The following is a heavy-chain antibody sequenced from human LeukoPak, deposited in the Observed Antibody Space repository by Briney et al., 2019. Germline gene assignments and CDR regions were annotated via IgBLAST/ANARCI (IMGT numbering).Heavy chain of an antibody. J-gene: IGHJ5*02. CDR3: ARASSLGRYNWFDP. CDR1: GGSFSGYY. CDR2: INHSGST. Sequence: SETLSLTCAVYGGSFSGYYWSWIRQPPGKELEWIGEINHSGSTNYNPSLKSRVTISVDTSKNQFSLKLSSVTAADTAVYYCARASSLGRYNWFDPWGQGTLVTVSS. V-gene: IGHV4-34*01.